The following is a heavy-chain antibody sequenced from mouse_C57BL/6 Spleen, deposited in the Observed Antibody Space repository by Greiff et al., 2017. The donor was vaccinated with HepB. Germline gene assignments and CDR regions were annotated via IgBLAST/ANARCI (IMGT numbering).Heavy chain of an antibody. V-gene: IGHV1-81*01. J-gene: IGHJ3*01. CDR1: GYTFTSYG. CDR3: AREYDYDVRFAY. CDR2: IYPRSGNT. D-gene: IGHD2-4*01. Sequence: QVQLQQSGAELARPGASVKLSCKASGYTFTSYGISWVKQRTGQGLEWIGEIYPRSGNTYYNEKFKGKATLTADKSSSTAYMELRSLTSEDSAVYFCAREYDYDVRFAYWGQGTLVTVSA.